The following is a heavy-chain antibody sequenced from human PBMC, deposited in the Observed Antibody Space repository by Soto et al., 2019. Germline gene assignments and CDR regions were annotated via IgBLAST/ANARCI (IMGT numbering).Heavy chain of an antibody. J-gene: IGHJ5*02. D-gene: IGHD3-10*01. V-gene: IGHV3-74*01. CDR2: INDDGSTT. Sequence: EVQLVESGGGLVQPGGSLRLSCAASEFTFSNYWMHWVRQAPGKGLVWVSRINDDGSTTNYADSVTGRFAISRDNAKSTLFLQMNGLSAEDTAVYYCARGGLRAYWFDPWGQGTLVTVSA. CDR3: ARGGLRAYWFDP. CDR1: EFTFSNYW.